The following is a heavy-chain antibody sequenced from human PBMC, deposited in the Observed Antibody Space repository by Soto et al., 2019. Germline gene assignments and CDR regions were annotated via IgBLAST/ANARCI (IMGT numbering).Heavy chain of an antibody. J-gene: IGHJ4*02. V-gene: IGHV1-69*02. CDR3: ACAAEYSGYRN. Sequence: QVQLVQSGAEVKKPGSSVKVSCKASGGTFSSYTISWVRQAPGQGLEWMGRIIPILGIANYAQKFQGRVTITADKSTSTDYMELSSLRSEDTAVYYCACAAEYSGYRNWGQGTLVTVSS. D-gene: IGHD5-12*01. CDR1: GGTFSSYT. CDR2: IIPILGIA.